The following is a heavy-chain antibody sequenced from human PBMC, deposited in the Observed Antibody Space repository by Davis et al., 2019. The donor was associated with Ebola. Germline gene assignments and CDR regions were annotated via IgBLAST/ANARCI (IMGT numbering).Heavy chain of an antibody. CDR2: INTNTGNP. CDR1: GYSFTTYG. J-gene: IGHJ3*02. Sequence: ASVKVSCKASGYSFTTYGMHWVRQAPGQGLEWMGWINTNTGNPTYAKGFTGRFVFSLDTSVSTAYLQINSLKTEDTAVYYCASHPDIWGQGTMVTVSS. V-gene: IGHV7-4-1*02. CDR3: ASHPDI.